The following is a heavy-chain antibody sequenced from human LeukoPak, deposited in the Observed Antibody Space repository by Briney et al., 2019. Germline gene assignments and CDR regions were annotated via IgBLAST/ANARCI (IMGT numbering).Heavy chain of an antibody. Sequence: GGSLRLSCAASGFTFSSYVMHWVRQAPGKGLEWVAFIRYDGSNKYYADSVKGRFTISRDNSKNTLYLQMNSLRAEDTAVYYCAKDHQIYRAYYDILTGSNHDYWGQGTLVTVSS. CDR1: GFTFSSYV. CDR2: IRYDGSNK. D-gene: IGHD3-9*01. CDR3: AKDHQIYRAYYDILTGSNHDY. J-gene: IGHJ4*02. V-gene: IGHV3-30*02.